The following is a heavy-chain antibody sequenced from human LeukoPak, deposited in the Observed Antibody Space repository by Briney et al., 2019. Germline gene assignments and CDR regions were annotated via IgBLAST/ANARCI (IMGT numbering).Heavy chain of an antibody. CDR2: VSHSGSS. CDR3: ARGIFYGGRNQYIWLDL. J-gene: IGHJ5*02. Sequence: TSETLSLTCAVYGGPLRGFFWSWIRQAPGKGLEWIGEVSHSGSSNYNPSLKSRINISLDTSKSQFSLRLTSVTAADTAVYYCARGIFYGGRNQYIWLDLWGQGTLATVSS. CDR1: GGPLRGFF. D-gene: IGHD4-23*01. V-gene: IGHV4-34*01.